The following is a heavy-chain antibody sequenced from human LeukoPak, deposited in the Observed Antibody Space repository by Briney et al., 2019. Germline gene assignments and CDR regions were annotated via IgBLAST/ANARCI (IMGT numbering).Heavy chain of an antibody. J-gene: IGHJ4*02. CDR1: GYRFPSYW. Sequence: GESLKISCKASGYRFPSYWITWVRQMPGKGLEWMGGIDPIDSYTTYSPSFQGHVTISADKSIATVYLQWSGLKASDTAMYYCARARVDTAMADFDYWGQGTLVTVSS. CDR2: IDPIDSYT. D-gene: IGHD5-18*01. CDR3: ARARVDTAMADFDY. V-gene: IGHV5-10-1*01.